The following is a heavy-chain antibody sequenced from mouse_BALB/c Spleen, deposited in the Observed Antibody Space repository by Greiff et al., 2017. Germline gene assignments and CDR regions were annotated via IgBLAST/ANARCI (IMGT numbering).Heavy chain of an antibody. V-gene: IGHV1-62-2*01. Sequence: VKLVESGAGLVKPGASVKLSCKASGYTFTEYIIHWVKQRSGQGLEWIGWFYPGSGSIKYNEKFKDKATLTADKSSSTVYMELSRLTSEDSAVYFCARHEDQHGLYYWGQGTSVTVSS. CDR2: FYPGSGSI. D-gene: IGHD2-2*01. J-gene: IGHJ4*01. CDR1: GYTFTEYI. CDR3: ARHEDQHGLYY.